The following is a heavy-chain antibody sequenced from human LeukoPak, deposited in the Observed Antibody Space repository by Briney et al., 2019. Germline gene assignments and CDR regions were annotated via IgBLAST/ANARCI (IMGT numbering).Heavy chain of an antibody. J-gene: IGHJ3*02. V-gene: IGHV4-38-2*01. D-gene: IGHD3-22*01. CDR2: IYHSGST. CDR3: ARRVDYYDSSGYVGAFDI. Sequence: SETLSLTCAVSGYSISSGYYWGWIRQPPGKGLEWIGSIYHSGSTYYNLSLKSRVTISVDTSKNQFSLKLSSVTAADTAVYYCARRVDYYDSSGYVGAFDIWGQGTMVTVSS. CDR1: GYSISSGYY.